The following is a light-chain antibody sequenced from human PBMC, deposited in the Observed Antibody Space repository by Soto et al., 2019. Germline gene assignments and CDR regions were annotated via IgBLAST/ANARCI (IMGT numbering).Light chain of an antibody. CDR2: GAS. J-gene: IGKJ3*01. CDR1: QTVNNNY. CDR3: QQYGSSPFT. Sequence: EIVLTQSPGTLSLSPGERATLSCRASQTVNNNYLTWYQQTPGQAPRLLIYGASSRDTGIPDKFSGSGSGTDFTRTISRQEPEDFAVYYFQQYGSSPFTFGPGTKVHIK. V-gene: IGKV3-20*01.